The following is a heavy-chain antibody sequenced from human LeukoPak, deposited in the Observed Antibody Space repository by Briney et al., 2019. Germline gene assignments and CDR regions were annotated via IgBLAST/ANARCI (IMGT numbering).Heavy chain of an antibody. CDR2: TICSGGRK. Sequence: GGSLRCSCAASGFTCSSYAMSWVRQAPGNELKWVSGTICSGGRKHYADSGKGRFTVSRTTATDSLYLQMNSPRAEDTAVYYCARGGYSNYGMYNWFDPWGQGTLVTVHS. V-gene: IGHV3-23*01. J-gene: IGHJ5*02. CDR3: ARGGYSNYGMYNWFDP. D-gene: IGHD4-11*01. CDR1: GFTCSSYA.